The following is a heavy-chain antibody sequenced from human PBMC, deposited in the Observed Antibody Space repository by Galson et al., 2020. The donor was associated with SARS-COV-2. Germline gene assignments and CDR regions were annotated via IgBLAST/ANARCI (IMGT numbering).Heavy chain of an antibody. J-gene: IGHJ4*02. V-gene: IGHV1-2*02. CDR1: GYTFTDYY. D-gene: IGHD3-10*01. CDR2: IRPRTGGT. CDR3: ARGQANYYRGAYFDY. Sequence: ASVKVSCKPSGYTFTDYYLHWVRQAPGQGLEWMGWIRPRTGGTDYAKNFQGRVTMTADTSISTAFMELSRLRSNDTAVYYCARGQANYYRGAYFDYWGQGALVTVSA.